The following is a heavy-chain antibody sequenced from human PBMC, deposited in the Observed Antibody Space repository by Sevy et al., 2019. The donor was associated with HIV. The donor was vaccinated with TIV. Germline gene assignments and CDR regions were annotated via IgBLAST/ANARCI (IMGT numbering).Heavy chain of an antibody. CDR3: TRVHHLYYDFWSGYYTGWGGWFDP. CDR1: GFTFGDYA. Sequence: GGSLRLSCTASGFTFGDYAMSWFRQAPGKGLEWVGFIRSKAYGGTTEYAASVKGRFTISGDDSKSMAYLQMNSLKTEDTAVYYCTRVHHLYYDFWSGYYTGWGGWFDPWGQGTLVTVSS. D-gene: IGHD3-3*01. J-gene: IGHJ5*02. V-gene: IGHV3-49*03. CDR2: IRSKAYGGTT.